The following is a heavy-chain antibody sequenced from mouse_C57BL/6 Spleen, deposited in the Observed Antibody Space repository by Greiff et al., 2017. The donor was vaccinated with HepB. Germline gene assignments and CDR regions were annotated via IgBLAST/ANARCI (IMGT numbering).Heavy chain of an antibody. V-gene: IGHV1-59*01. CDR2: IDPSDSYT. CDR1: GYTFTSYW. Sequence: QVQLQQPGAELVRPGTSVKLSCKASGYTFTSYWMHWVKQRPGQGLEWIGVIDPSDSYTNYNQKFKGKATLTVDTSSSTAYMQLSSLTSEDSAVYYCARDHEGYHYYAMDYWGQGTSVTVSS. J-gene: IGHJ4*01. CDR3: ARDHEGYHYYAMDY. D-gene: IGHD2-3*01.